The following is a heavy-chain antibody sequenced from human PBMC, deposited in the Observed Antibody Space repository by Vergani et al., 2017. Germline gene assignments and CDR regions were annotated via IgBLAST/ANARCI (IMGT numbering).Heavy chain of an antibody. V-gene: IGHV3-23*01. CDR1: GFTFSSYA. CDR2: ISGSGGST. Sequence: EVQLLESRGGLVQPGGSLRLSCAASGFTFSSYAMSWVRQAPGKGLEWVSAISGSGGSTYYADSVKGRFTISRDNSKNTLYLQMNSLRAEDTAVYYCAKDPSMIVVVTRFVYFDYWGQGTLVTVSS. J-gene: IGHJ4*02. CDR3: AKDPSMIVVVTRFVYFDY. D-gene: IGHD3-22*01.